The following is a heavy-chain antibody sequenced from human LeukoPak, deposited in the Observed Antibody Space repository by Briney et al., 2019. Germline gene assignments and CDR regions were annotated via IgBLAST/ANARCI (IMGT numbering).Heavy chain of an antibody. V-gene: IGHV1-2*02. CDR2: INANSGDT. Sequence: ASVKVSCKASGHTFTGYYMHWVRQAPGQGLEWMGWINANSGDTNYAQKFRGRVTMTRDTSISTAYMELSRLRSDDTAVYYCASKWVTYYYNGSAYHYPTDVFDIWGQGTMVTVSS. D-gene: IGHD3-22*01. CDR3: ASKWVTYYYNGSAYHYPTDVFDI. J-gene: IGHJ3*02. CDR1: GHTFTGYY.